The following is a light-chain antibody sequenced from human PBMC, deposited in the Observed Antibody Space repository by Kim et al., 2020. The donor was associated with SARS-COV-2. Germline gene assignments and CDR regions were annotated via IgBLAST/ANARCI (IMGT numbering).Light chain of an antibody. CDR3: QQYYSYPHT. CDR2: VAS. Sequence: SASTGDSVTITCRASQVISRSLAWYQQKPGKAPNLLIYVASTLQTGVPSRFNGSGSGTDFTLTISSLQSEDFATYYCQQYYSYPHTFGQGTKLEI. CDR1: QVISRS. J-gene: IGKJ2*01. V-gene: IGKV1-8*01.